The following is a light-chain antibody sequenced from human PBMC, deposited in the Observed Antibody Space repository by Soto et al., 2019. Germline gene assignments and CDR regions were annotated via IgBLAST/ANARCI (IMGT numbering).Light chain of an antibody. CDR3: QQTYSAPLT. J-gene: IGKJ4*01. CDR2: AAS. V-gene: IGKV1-39*01. Sequence: DIQMTQSPSTLSASVGDRVTITCGASQSISSYLNWYQHKPGKAPKLLIYAASSFQSGVPSRFSGSESGTDFTLTISSLQPEDFATYYCQQTYSAPLTFGGGTKVDI. CDR1: QSISSY.